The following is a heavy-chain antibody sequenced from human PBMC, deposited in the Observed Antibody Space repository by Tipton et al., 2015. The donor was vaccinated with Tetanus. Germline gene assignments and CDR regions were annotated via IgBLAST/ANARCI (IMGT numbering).Heavy chain of an antibody. Sequence: TLSLTCTVSGGSISSHYWSWIRQPPGKGLEWIGYIYYSGSTNYNPSLKSRVTISVDTSKNQFSLKLSSVTAADTAVYYCARGVPYSTTMGSDWFDPWGQGTLVTVSS. D-gene: IGHD2-2*01. V-gene: IGHV4-59*11. J-gene: IGHJ5*02. CDR3: ARGVPYSTTMGSDWFDP. CDR2: IYYSGST. CDR1: GGSISSHY.